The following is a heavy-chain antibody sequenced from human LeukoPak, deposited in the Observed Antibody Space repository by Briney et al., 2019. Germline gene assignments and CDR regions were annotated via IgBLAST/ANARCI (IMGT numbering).Heavy chain of an antibody. D-gene: IGHD3-9*01. CDR2: ISGSGANT. CDR3: AKESAGYINPYYFDY. J-gene: IGHJ4*02. V-gene: IGHV3-23*01. CDR1: GFTFSTYA. Sequence: PGGSLRLPCAASGFTFSTYAMSWVRQAPGKGLEWVSTISGSGANTYYADSVRGRFTISRDNSKNTLYLHMNSLRAEDTAVYYCAKESAGYINPYYFDYWGQGTLVTVSS.